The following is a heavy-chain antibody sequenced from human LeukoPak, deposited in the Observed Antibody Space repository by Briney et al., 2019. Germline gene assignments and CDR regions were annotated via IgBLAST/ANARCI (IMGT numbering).Heavy chain of an antibody. D-gene: IGHD6-13*01. CDR3: ARESIAAAGIYDY. V-gene: IGHV4-59*01. Sequence: SETLSLTCTVSGGSIRSYYWSWIRQPPGKGLEWIGYIYYSGSTNYNPSLKSRVTISVDTSKNQFSLKLSSVTAADTAVYYCARESIAAAGIYDYWGQGTLVTVSS. CDR1: GGSIRSYY. J-gene: IGHJ4*02. CDR2: IYYSGST.